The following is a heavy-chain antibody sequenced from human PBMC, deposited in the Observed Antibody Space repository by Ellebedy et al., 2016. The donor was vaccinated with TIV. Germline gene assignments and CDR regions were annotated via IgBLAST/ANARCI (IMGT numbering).Heavy chain of an antibody. CDR1: GFTFSNYW. CDR3: ARLPYGSGTIDH. Sequence: GESLKISCATSGFTFSNYWMSWVRQAPGKGLEWVANMKQDGSEKHYVDSVKGRFTISRDNAKDSLYLQVHGLRAEDTAVYYCARLPYGSGTIDHWGQGTLVTVSS. CDR2: MKQDGSEK. J-gene: IGHJ4*02. V-gene: IGHV3-7*03. D-gene: IGHD3-10*01.